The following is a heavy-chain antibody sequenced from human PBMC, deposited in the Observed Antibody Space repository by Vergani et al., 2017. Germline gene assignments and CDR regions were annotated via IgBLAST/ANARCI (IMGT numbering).Heavy chain of an antibody. V-gene: IGHV3-64D*06. D-gene: IGHD3-16*01. CDR3: AGEGGGDHGSGNWFDP. CDR1: GFTFSSYA. CDR2: ISSNGGST. Sequence: EVQLVESGGGLVQPGGSLRLSCSASGFTFSSYAMHWVRQAPGKGLEYVSAISSNGGSTYYADSVKGRFTISRSNSKNTLYLQMSSLRAEDTAVYYCAGEGGGDHGSGNWFDPWGQGTLVTVSS. J-gene: IGHJ5*02.